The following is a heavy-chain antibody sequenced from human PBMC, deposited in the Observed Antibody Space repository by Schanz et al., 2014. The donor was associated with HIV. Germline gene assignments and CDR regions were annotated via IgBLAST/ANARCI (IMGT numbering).Heavy chain of an antibody. V-gene: IGHV3-23*01. CDR1: GFAFGSYA. Sequence: EVQLLESGGDLVQPGGSLRLSCATAGFAFGSYAMAWVRQAPGKGLEWVADISGSGDKYTTYGNSVKGRFIISRDDSKDTVFLQMNSLRADDTATYFCVKQLGTNRFQVFDAWGQGTTVTVSS. J-gene: IGHJ6*01. D-gene: IGHD1-1*01. CDR3: VKQLGTNRFQVFDA. CDR2: ISGSGDKYT.